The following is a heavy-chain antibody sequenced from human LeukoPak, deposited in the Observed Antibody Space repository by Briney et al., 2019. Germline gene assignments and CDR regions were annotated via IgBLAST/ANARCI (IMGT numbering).Heavy chain of an antibody. D-gene: IGHD3-3*01. CDR2: ISYSGST. V-gene: IGHV4-59*12. CDR1: GGSFTPYY. Sequence: SETLSLTCTVSGGSFTPYYWSWIRQPPGKGLEWIGHISYSGSTNYNPSLKSRVTISVDTSKNQFSLKLSSVTAADTAVYYCARGLREFLEWRRTGRTGRWFDPWGQGTLVTVSS. J-gene: IGHJ5*02. CDR3: ARGLREFLEWRRTGRTGRWFDP.